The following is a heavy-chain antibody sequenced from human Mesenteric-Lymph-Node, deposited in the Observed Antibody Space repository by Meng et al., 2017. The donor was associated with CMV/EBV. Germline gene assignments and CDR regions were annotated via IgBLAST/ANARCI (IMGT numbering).Heavy chain of an antibody. CDR3: ARREQKYDSSGYFYVSGMDV. V-gene: IGHV3-23*01. D-gene: IGHD3-22*01. CDR2: ISGSGGST. J-gene: IGHJ6*02. CDR1: GFTFSSYA. Sequence: LSLTCAASGFTFSSYAMSWVRQAPGKGLEWVSAISGSGGSTYYADSVRGRFTISRDDSKNTLYLQMNSLRAEDTAVYYCARREQKYDSSGYFYVSGMDVWGQGTTVTVSS.